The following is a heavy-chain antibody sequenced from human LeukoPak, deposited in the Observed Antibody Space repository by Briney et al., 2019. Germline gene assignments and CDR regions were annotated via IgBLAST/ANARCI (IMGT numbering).Heavy chain of an antibody. CDR3: ARAKVGTNFDY. CDR1: GGSITSHN. V-gene: IGHV4-59*11. J-gene: IGHJ4*02. CDR2: ISYSGNP. Sequence: PSETLSLTCIVSGGSITSHNWSWIRQPPGKGLEWIGYISYSGNPNYNPSLKSRVTISVDTSKKQFSLKLTSVTAADTAVYYCARAKVGTNFDYWGQGTLVTVSS.